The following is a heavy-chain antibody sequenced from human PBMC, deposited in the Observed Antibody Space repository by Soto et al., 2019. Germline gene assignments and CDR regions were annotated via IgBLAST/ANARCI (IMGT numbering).Heavy chain of an antibody. Sequence: QVQLQQWGAGLLKPSETLSLTCAVYGGSFSGYYWSWIRQPPGKGLEWIGEINHSGSTNYNPSLKSRVTISVDTSKNQFSLKLSSVTAADTAVYYCARARNGYSSTPDAFDIWCQGTMVTVSS. J-gene: IGHJ3*02. CDR3: ARARNGYSSTPDAFDI. D-gene: IGHD6-13*01. CDR1: GGSFSGYY. CDR2: INHSGST. V-gene: IGHV4-34*01.